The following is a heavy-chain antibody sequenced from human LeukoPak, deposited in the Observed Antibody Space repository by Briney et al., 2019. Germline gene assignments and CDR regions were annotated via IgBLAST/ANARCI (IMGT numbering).Heavy chain of an antibody. CDR2: IYHSGST. CDR1: GGSISSGGYS. Sequence: SETLSLTCAVSGGSISSGGYSWSWIRQPPGKGLEWIGYIYHSGSTYYNPSLKSRVTISVDTSKNQFSLKLSSVTAADTAVYYCARAATDIYYDSSGYHPNPKYYFDYWGQGTLVTVSS. J-gene: IGHJ4*02. V-gene: IGHV4-30-2*01. D-gene: IGHD3-22*01. CDR3: ARAATDIYYDSSGYHPNPKYYFDY.